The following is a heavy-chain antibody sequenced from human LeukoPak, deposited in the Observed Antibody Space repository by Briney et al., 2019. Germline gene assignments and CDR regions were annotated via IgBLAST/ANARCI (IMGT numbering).Heavy chain of an antibody. CDR3: AREGYDLNYYYYGMDV. Sequence: PSQTLSLTCTVPGGSISSGGYYWSWIRQHPGKGLEWIGYIYYSGSTYYNPSLKSRVTISVDTSKNQFSLKLSSVTAADTAVYYCAREGYDLNYYYYGMDVWGQGTTVTVSS. CDR1: GGSISSGGYY. D-gene: IGHD5-12*01. CDR2: IYYSGST. V-gene: IGHV4-31*03. J-gene: IGHJ6*02.